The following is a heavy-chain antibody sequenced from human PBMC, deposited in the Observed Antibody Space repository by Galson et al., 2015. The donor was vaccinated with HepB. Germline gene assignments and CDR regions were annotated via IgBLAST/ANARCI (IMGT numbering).Heavy chain of an antibody. J-gene: IGHJ3*02. D-gene: IGHD3-22*01. Sequence: SLRLSCAASGFTFSSYDMHWVRQATGKGLEWVSAIGTAGDTYYPGSVKGRFTISRENAKNSLYLQMNSLRAGDTAAYYCARGVVYYDSSGYPTHAFDIWGQGTMVTVSS. CDR2: IGTAGDT. CDR3: ARGVVYYDSSGYPTHAFDI. CDR1: GFTFSSYD. V-gene: IGHV3-13*04.